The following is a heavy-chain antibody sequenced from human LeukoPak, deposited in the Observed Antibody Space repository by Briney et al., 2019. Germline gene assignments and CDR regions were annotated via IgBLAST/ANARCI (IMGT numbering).Heavy chain of an antibody. CDR3: ARHQDYGDYALDY. V-gene: IGHV4-61*01. Sequence: SETLSLTCTVSGGSVSSINYYWSWIRQPPGKGLEWIGYIHYSGSTNYNPSLKSRVTMSVDTSKNQFSLKLSSVTAADTAVYYCARHQDYGDYALDYWGQGTLVTVSS. D-gene: IGHD4-17*01. CDR2: IHYSGST. J-gene: IGHJ4*02. CDR1: GGSVSSINYY.